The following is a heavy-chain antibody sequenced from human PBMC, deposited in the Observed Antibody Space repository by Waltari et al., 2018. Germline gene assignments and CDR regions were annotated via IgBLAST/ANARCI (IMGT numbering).Heavy chain of an antibody. Sequence: EVQLLESGGGLAQRGGSLRLSCVASGFTFSNYAMSWVRQAPGKGLEWVSGISDSGDSTYYADSVKGRFTSSRDNSKNTLYLQMSSLRAEDTAVYYCAPRGAFDIWGQGTMVIVSS. CDR3: APRGAFDI. V-gene: IGHV3-23*01. CDR2: ISDSGDST. J-gene: IGHJ3*02. CDR1: GFTFSNYA.